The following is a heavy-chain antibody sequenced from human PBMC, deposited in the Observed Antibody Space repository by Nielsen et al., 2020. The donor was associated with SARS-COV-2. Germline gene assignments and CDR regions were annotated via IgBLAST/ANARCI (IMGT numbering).Heavy chain of an antibody. CDR3: VRQLWRGGYFDY. V-gene: IGHV3-53*01. CDR1: GFTVSSNY. D-gene: IGHD5-18*01. CDR2: IYSGGST. J-gene: IGHJ4*02. Sequence: GGSLRLSCAASGFTVSSNYMSWVRQAPGKGLEWVSVIYSGGSTYYADSVKGRFTISRDNSKNTLYLQMNSLRAEDTAAYYCVRQLWRGGYFDYWGQGTLVTVSS.